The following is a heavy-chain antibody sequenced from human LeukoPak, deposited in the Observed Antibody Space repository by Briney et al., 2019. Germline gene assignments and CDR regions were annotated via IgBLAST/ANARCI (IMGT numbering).Heavy chain of an antibody. Sequence: SETLSLTCAVYGGSFSGYHWSWIRQSPGKGLEWIGEINHSGSTYYNPSLKSRVTISVDTSKNQFSLKLSSVTAADTAVYYCARVWMLYYYYMDVWGKGTTVTVSS. CDR2: INHSGST. J-gene: IGHJ6*03. V-gene: IGHV4-34*01. CDR3: ARVWMLYYYYMDV. D-gene: IGHD2-8*01. CDR1: GGSFSGYH.